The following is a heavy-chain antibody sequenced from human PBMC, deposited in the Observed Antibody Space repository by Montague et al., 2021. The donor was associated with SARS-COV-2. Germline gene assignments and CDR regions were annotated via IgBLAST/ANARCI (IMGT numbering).Heavy chain of an antibody. CDR2: IYTSEIA. Sequence: TLSLTCTVSGASISSASYYWRWVRQPAGKALEWIGHIYTSEIANYNPSLKSRVTISIDTSKNQFSLKLNSVTAADRAVYYCASAPYSSSWTGFGDYYYLMDVWGRGTTVTVSS. D-gene: IGHD6-13*01. V-gene: IGHV4-61*09. CDR3: ASAPYSSSWTGFGDYYYLMDV. J-gene: IGHJ6*02. CDR1: GASISSASYY.